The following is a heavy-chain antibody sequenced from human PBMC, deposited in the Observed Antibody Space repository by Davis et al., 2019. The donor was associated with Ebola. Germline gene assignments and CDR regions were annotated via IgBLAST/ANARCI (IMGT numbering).Heavy chain of an antibody. J-gene: IGHJ4*02. V-gene: IGHV1-2*04. CDR3: ARDLVCSGATCYAYFDF. CDR1: GYTFTGYY. D-gene: IGHD2-15*01. Sequence: AASVKVSCKASGYTFTGYYIHWVRHAPGQGLEWMGWNNPNSGDTKYSQKFQGWVTMTRDTPISTAYMELNRLTSDDTAVYYCARDLVCSGATCYAYFDFWGQGTLVTVSS. CDR2: NNPNSGDT.